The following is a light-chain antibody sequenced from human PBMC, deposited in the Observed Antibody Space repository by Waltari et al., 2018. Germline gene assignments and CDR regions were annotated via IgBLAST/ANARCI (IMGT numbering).Light chain of an antibody. CDR1: RPNIGAGHE. V-gene: IGLV1-40*01. CDR3: QSYDDSLSGYV. CDR2: NNI. J-gene: IGLJ3*02. Sequence: QSVLTQPPSVSGAPGQRVPLSCPGSRPNIGAGHEEHWYQQLPGRAPRLLISNNINRPSGVPDRISGSNSGTSASLVITGLQAEDEAEFYCQSYDDSLSGYVFGGGTKLTVL.